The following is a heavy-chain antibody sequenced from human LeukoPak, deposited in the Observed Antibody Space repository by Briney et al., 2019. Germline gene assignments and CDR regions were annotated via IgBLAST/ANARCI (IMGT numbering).Heavy chain of an antibody. D-gene: IGHD6-13*01. Sequence: ASVKVSCKASGYTFSTYYMHWVRQAPGQGLEWMGIINPTSGATNYAQRFQGRVTMTRDTSTSTVYMEVSSLRSEDTAVYYCARGPHIAAAGTWWFDPWGQGTLATVSS. CDR3: ARGPHIAAAGTWWFDP. CDR2: INPTSGAT. CDR1: GYTFSTYY. V-gene: IGHV1-46*01. J-gene: IGHJ5*02.